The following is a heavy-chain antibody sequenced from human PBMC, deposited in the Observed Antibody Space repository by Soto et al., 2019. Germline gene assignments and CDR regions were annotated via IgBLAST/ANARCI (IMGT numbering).Heavy chain of an antibody. CDR3: ASTYFSCYRDSDY. V-gene: IGHV1-69*02. Sequence: QVQLVQSGAEVKRHGSSVKVSCKASGDTFNFYSINWVRQAPGLGLEWMGRVNPIVSMSNYAKKFQGRVTMPAEQSTSTAYMELSNLRSEDTAIYYWASTYFSCYRDSDYWGQGGLVTLSS. CDR1: GDTFNFYS. J-gene: IGHJ4*02. D-gene: IGHD3-16*02. CDR2: VNPIVSMS.